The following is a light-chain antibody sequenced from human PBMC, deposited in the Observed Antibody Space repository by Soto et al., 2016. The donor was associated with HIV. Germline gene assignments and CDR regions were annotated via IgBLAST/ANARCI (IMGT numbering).Light chain of an antibody. Sequence: SSELTQDPAVSVALGQTVRITCQGDSLRSYYGSWYQQKPGQAPVLVIYGKNSRPSGIPDRFSGSTSGNTASWTITGAQAEDEADYYCDSRDSSGNHLIFGGGTKLTVL. CDR1: SLRSYY. V-gene: IGLV3-19*01. CDR3: DSRDSSGNHLI. CDR2: GKN. J-gene: IGLJ2*01.